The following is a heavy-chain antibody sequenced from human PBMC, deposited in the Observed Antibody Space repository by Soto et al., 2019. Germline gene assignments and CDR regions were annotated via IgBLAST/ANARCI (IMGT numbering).Heavy chain of an antibody. CDR2: ISSSSYI. CDR3: ARGPRIAAAGGIDY. J-gene: IGHJ4*02. Sequence: GGSLRLSCAASGLTFRSYSMNWVRQAPGKGLEWVSSISSSSYIYYADSVKGRFTISRDNAKNSLYLQMNSLRAEDTAVYYCARGPRIAAAGGIDYWGQGTLVTVSS. V-gene: IGHV3-21*01. CDR1: GLTFRSYS. D-gene: IGHD6-13*01.